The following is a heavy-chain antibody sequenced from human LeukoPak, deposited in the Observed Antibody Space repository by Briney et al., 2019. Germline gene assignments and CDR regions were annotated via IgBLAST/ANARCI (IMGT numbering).Heavy chain of an antibody. CDR3: ARQISGNKDC. V-gene: IGHV4-59*08. CDR1: GVSISGYY. D-gene: IGHD1/OR15-1a*01. J-gene: IGHJ4*02. CDR2: IFYRDSFSYGGTT. Sequence: SETLSLTCSVSGVSISGYYWIWIRQSPGKGLQYIGSIFYRDSFSYGGTTFYNPSLQSRLTISVDKSNNAFSLKLSSVTAADTAVYFCARQISGNKDCWGQGSLVTVSS.